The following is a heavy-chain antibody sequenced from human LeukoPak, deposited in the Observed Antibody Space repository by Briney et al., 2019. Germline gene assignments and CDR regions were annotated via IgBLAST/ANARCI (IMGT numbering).Heavy chain of an antibody. D-gene: IGHD6-6*01. CDR2: INPNSGGT. Sequence: ASVKVSCKASGYTFTGYYMHWVRQAPGQGLEWMGWINPNSGGTNYAQKFQGRVTMTRDTSISTAYMELSRLRSDDTAVYYCARDRGSSSRGPTYGMDVWGQGTTVTVSS. J-gene: IGHJ6*02. V-gene: IGHV1-2*02. CDR1: GYTFTGYY. CDR3: ARDRGSSSRGPTYGMDV.